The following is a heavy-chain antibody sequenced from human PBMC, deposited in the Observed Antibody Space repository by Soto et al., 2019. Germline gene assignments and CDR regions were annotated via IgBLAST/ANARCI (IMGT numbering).Heavy chain of an antibody. CDR3: ARDINYDSSCYYYGNWYFDL. Sequence: EVQLVESGGGLVQPGGSLRLSCAASGFTFSSYWMSWVRQAPGKGLEWVANIKQDGSEKYYVDSVKGRFTISRDNAKNSLYLQMNSLRAEDKAVYYCARDINYDSSCYYYGNWYFDLWGRGTLVTVSS. J-gene: IGHJ2*01. D-gene: IGHD3-22*01. V-gene: IGHV3-7*01. CDR2: IKQDGSEK. CDR1: GFTFSSYW.